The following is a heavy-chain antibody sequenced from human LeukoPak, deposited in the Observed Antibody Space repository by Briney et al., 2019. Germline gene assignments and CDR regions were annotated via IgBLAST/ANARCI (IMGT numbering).Heavy chain of an antibody. D-gene: IGHD1-1*01. CDR2: INPSGGST. CDR1: GYTLTSYY. V-gene: IGHV1-46*01. Sequence: ASVKVSCKASGYTLTSYYMHWVRQAPGQGLEWMGIINPSGGSTSYAQKFQGRVTMTRDMSTSTVYMELSSLRSEDTAVYYCARGATGTNGFDYWGQGTLVTVSS. CDR3: ARGATGTNGFDY. J-gene: IGHJ4*02.